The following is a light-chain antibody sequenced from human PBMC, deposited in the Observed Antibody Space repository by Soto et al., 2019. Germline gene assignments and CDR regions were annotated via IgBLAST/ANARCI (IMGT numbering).Light chain of an antibody. CDR1: NIGSKS. Sequence: SYELTQPPSVSVAPGKKARITCGGNNIGSKSVHWYQQKPGQAPVLVIYYDSDRPSGIPERFSGSNSGNTATLTISRVEAGDEADYYCQVWDSSSDPRYVFGTGTKLTVL. V-gene: IGLV3-21*04. CDR2: YDS. J-gene: IGLJ1*01. CDR3: QVWDSSSDPRYV.